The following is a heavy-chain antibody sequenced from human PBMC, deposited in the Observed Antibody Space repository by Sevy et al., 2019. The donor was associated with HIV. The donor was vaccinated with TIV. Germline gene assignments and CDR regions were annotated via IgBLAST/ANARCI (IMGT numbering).Heavy chain of an antibody. D-gene: IGHD2-8*01. CDR2: IRYDGSNK. CDR1: GFTFSTYD. J-gene: IGHJ6*02. CDR3: ARGRKTTQEWLEELDYYYGVDV. Sequence: GGSLRLSCAASGFTFSTYDMHWVRQAPGKGLEWVAYIRYDGSNKYYADSVRGGFTISRDNSKNTLYLQMNSPRAEDTAVYYCARGRKTTQEWLEELDYYYGVDVWGQGTTVTVSS. V-gene: IGHV3-30*02.